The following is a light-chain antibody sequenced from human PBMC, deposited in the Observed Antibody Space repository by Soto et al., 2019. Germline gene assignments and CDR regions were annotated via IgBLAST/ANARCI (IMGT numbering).Light chain of an antibody. CDR1: QSVSSD. CDR3: QQRSNWPPRHT. CDR2: DAS. Sequence: EIVLTQSPATLSLSPGERATHSCRASQSVSSDLAWYQQKPGQAPRLLIYDASNRATGIPARFSGSGSGTDFTLTISSLEPEDFAVYYCQQRSNWPPRHTFGQGTKLEIK. J-gene: IGKJ2*01. V-gene: IGKV3-11*01.